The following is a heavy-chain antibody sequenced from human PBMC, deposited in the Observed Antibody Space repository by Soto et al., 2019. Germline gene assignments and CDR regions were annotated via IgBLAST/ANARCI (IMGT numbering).Heavy chain of an antibody. CDR2: ISHDGSNK. CDR1: GFTFSSYA. Sequence: GGSLRLSCAASGFTFSSYAMHWVHQAPGKGLEWVALISHDGSNKYYADSVKGRFTISRDNSKNTLYLQMNSLRTEDTSVYYCGRCSSTSCHLGADYWRQGTLVTVSS. J-gene: IGHJ4*02. D-gene: IGHD2-2*01. V-gene: IGHV3-30-3*01. CDR3: GRCSSTSCHLGADY.